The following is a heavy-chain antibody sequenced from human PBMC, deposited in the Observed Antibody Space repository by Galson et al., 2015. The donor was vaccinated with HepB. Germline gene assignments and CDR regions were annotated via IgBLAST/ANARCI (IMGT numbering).Heavy chain of an antibody. CDR3: TSDDGNSYDSRLFDF. CDR1: GFSFINAW. CDR2: IKSKTDGGTT. Sequence: SLRLSCAVSGFSFINAWMSWVRQAPGKGLEWVGRIKSKTDGGTTDYPAPVKGRFIISRDDSKKTLYLQMDSLRTEDTAVYYCTSDDGNSYDSRLFDFWGQATLVTVSS. D-gene: IGHD3-16*01. V-gene: IGHV3-15*01. J-gene: IGHJ4*02.